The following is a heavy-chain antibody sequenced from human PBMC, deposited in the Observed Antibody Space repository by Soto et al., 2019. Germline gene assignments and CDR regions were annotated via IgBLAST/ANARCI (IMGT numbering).Heavy chain of an antibody. D-gene: IGHD3-10*01. CDR2: IIPIFGTA. Sequence: GASVKVSCKASGYTFTTYAIHWVRQAPGQGLEWMGGIIPIFGTANYAQKFQGRVTITADESTSTAYMELSSLRSEDTAVYYCARMYYYGSGSHYYYYGMDVWGQGTTVTVS. CDR3: ARMYYYGSGSHYYYYGMDV. J-gene: IGHJ6*02. V-gene: IGHV1-69*13. CDR1: GYTFTTYA.